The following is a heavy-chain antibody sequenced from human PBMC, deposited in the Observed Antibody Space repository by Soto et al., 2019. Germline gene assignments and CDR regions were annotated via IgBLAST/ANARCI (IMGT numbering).Heavy chain of an antibody. Sequence: SETLSLTCTVSGGSISSYYWSWIRQPPGKGLEWIGYIYYSGSTNYNPSLKSRVTISVDTSKNQFSLKLSSVTAADTAVYYCARGTATVTQSDYWGQGTLGTVSS. D-gene: IGHD4-17*01. J-gene: IGHJ4*02. V-gene: IGHV4-59*01. CDR2: IYYSGST. CDR3: ARGTATVTQSDY. CDR1: GGSISSYY.